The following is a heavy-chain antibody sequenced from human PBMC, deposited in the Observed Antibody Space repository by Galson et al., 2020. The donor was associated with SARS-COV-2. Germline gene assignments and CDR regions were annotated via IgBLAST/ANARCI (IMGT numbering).Heavy chain of an antibody. V-gene: IGHV3-74*01. J-gene: IGHJ4*02. Sequence: AGESLKISCAASGFTFSSYWMHWVRQAPGKGLVWVSRINSDGSSTNYADSVKGRFTISRDNAKNTLYLQMNSLRAEDTAVYYCARGASNSFDSSGSIDYWGQGTLVTVSS. CDR1: GFTFSSYW. D-gene: IGHD3-22*01. CDR3: ARGASNSFDSSGSIDY. CDR2: INSDGSST.